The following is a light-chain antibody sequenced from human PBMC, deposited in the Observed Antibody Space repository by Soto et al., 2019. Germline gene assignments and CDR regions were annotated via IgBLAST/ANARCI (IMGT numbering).Light chain of an antibody. CDR3: SSYTSSSTLV. CDR1: SSDVGGHNS. Sequence: QSVLTQPASVSGSPGQSITISCTGTSSDVGGHNSVAWYQHNPGKAPKLMIYDVSNRPSGVSSRFSGSKSGNTASLSISGLQAEDEADYYCSSYTSSSTLVFGTGTKLTV. V-gene: IGLV2-14*01. CDR2: DVS. J-gene: IGLJ1*01.